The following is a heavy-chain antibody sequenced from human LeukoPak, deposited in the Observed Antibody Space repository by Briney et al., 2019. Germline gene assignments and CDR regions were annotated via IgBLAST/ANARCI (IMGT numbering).Heavy chain of an antibody. CDR1: GSTFSSYG. J-gene: IGHJ4*02. CDR3: AKDTDYGDYDLHY. CDR2: ISYDGSNK. V-gene: IGHV3-30*18. D-gene: IGHD4-17*01. Sequence: GGSLRLSCAASGSTFSSYGMHWVRQAPGKGLEWVAVISYDGSNKYYADSVKGRFTISRDNSKNTLYLQMNSLRAEDTAVYYRAKDTDYGDYDLHYWGQGTLVTVSS.